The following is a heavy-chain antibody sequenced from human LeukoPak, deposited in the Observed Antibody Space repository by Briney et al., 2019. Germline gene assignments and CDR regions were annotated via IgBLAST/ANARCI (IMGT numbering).Heavy chain of an antibody. CDR1: GFTFSNYW. V-gene: IGHV3-7*01. CDR2: IKQDGSEK. CDR3: ARDSEWLFLHPDYYYYMDV. D-gene: IGHD3-3*01. J-gene: IGHJ6*03. Sequence: GGSLRLSCAASGFTFSNYWMSWVRQAPGKGLEWVANIKQDGSEKYYVDSVKGRFTISRDNAKNSLYLQMNSLRAEDTAVYYCARDSEWLFLHPDYYYYMDVWGKGTTVTVSS.